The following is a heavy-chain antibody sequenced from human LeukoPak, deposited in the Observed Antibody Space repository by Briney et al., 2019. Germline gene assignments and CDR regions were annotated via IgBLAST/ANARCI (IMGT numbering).Heavy chain of an antibody. D-gene: IGHD3-10*01. CDR1: GGSISSSSYY. CDR2: INYSGST. CDR3: ARQAIGFGEFHFDF. J-gene: IGHJ4*02. Sequence: SETLSLTCTVSGGSISSSSYYWGWMRQPPGKGLEWIGSINYSGSTNYNSSLKSRVTIAVDTSKNQFSLKLSSVTAADTAVYYCARQAIGFGEFHFDFWGQGTLVTVSS. V-gene: IGHV4-39*01.